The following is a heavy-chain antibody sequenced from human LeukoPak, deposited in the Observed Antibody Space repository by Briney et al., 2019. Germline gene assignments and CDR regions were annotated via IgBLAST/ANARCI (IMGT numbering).Heavy chain of an antibody. Sequence: GGSLRLSCATSAFTVSSNFMSWVRQAPGKGLEWVSVIYSGGTTLYADFVKGRFTISRDNSKNTLYLQMNSLRAEDTAVYYCARDSSGYYYAFDVWGQGTVVTVSS. CDR2: IYSGGTT. J-gene: IGHJ3*01. V-gene: IGHV3-66*01. D-gene: IGHD3-22*01. CDR3: ARDSSGYYYAFDV. CDR1: AFTVSSNF.